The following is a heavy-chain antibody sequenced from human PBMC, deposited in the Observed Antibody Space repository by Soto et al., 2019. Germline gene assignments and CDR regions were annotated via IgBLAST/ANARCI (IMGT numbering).Heavy chain of an antibody. CDR2: ISAYNGDA. V-gene: IGHV1-18*01. CDR1: GYTFTSYG. D-gene: IGHD6-13*01. CDR3: ARGASSLPGFY. J-gene: IGHJ4*02. Sequence: GASVKVSCKGSGYTFTSYGITWVRQAPGQGLEWMGWISAYNGDANYAQKLQDRLTMTTDTSTSTAYMELRSLRSDDTAVYYCARGASSLPGFYWGQGTLVTVSS.